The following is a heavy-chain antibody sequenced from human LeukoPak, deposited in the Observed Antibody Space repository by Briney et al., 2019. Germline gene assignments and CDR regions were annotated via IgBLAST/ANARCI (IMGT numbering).Heavy chain of an antibody. D-gene: IGHD3-22*01. CDR1: GFTFSSYS. V-gene: IGHV3-21*04. CDR3: AKSYYDSEDAFEI. Sequence: GGSLRLSCAASGFTFSSYSMNWVRQAPGKGLEWVSSISSSSSYIYYADSVKGRFTISRDNAKNSLYLQMNSLRAEDTAVYYCAKSYYDSEDAFEIWGQGTMVTVSS. CDR2: ISSSSSYI. J-gene: IGHJ3*02.